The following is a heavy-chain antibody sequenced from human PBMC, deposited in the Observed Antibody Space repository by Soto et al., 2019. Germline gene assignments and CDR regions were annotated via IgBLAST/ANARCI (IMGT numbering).Heavy chain of an antibody. CDR1: GYNFDRYW. D-gene: IGHD2-15*01. J-gene: IGHJ6*02. Sequence: EVQLVQPAAEVKEPGESLKISCQGSGYNFDRYWVGWVRQLPGKGLEWMGLIHPDDGATKYGPSFEGQVTTSADRYAAYLQWTSLKASDSGIYYCARRYCNNRASCPVGYVFDVWGRGTTVTVSS. CDR3: ARRYCNNRASCPVGYVFDV. V-gene: IGHV5-51*01. CDR2: IHPDDGAT.